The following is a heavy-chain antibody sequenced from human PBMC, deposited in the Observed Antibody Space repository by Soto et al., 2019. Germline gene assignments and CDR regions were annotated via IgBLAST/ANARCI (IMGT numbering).Heavy chain of an antibody. CDR2: IRGKAVGGTA. D-gene: IGHD3-22*01. CDR3: ARPEIPTRSSDYNYPFDH. J-gene: IGHJ4*02. CDR1: GFTLGDYS. V-gene: IGHV3-49*03. Sequence: GGSLRLSCTASGFTLGDYSMTWFRQTPGKGLEWIGFIRGKAVGGTAEYAASVRGRFTLSRDDSTSTAYLRWNSLKASDTAMYYCARPEIPTRSSDYNYPFDHWGQGTLVTVS.